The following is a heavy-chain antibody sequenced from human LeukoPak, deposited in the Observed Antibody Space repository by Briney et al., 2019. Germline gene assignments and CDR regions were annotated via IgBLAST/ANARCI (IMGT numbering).Heavy chain of an antibody. V-gene: IGHV4-61*01. J-gene: IGHJ4*02. CDR1: GAYVNSENYY. CDR2: IYSSGTT. CDR3: ARGRSRYTSLFDY. D-gene: IGHD1-1*01. Sequence: SETLSLTCTVSGAYVNSENYYWSWIRQPPGKGLEWIGYIYSSGTTNYNPSLKSRVTISLDTSTNQFSLRLSSVTAADTAVCYCARGRSRYTSLFDYWGQGTLVTVSS.